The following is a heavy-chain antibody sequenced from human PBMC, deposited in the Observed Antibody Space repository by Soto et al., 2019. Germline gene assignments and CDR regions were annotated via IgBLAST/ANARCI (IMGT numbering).Heavy chain of an antibody. D-gene: IGHD1-1*01. CDR1: GGSIRSYY. CDR2: IYYSGRT. Sequence: QVQLQESGPGLVKHSETLSLTCTVSGGSIRSYYWSWFRQPPGKGLEWIGYIYYSGRTNYNHSLKSRVTISVDTSKSQFSLKLSSVTAADTAMYFCAREAGVQYPFDPWGQGTLVTGSS. V-gene: IGHV4-59*01. CDR3: AREAGVQYPFDP. J-gene: IGHJ5*02.